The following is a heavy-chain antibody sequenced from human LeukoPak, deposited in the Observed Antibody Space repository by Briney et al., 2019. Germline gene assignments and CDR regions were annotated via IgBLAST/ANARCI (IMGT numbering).Heavy chain of an antibody. CDR1: GFTVSSNY. D-gene: IGHD6-13*01. V-gene: IGHV3-23*01. CDR3: AKVGIAAAGRSNAFDI. J-gene: IGHJ3*02. Sequence: QPGGSLRLSCAASGFTVSSNYMSWVRQAPGKGLEWVSAISGSGGSTYYADSVKGRFTISRDNSKNTLYLQMNSLRAEDTAVYYCAKVGIAAAGRSNAFDIWGQGTMVTVSS. CDR2: ISGSGGST.